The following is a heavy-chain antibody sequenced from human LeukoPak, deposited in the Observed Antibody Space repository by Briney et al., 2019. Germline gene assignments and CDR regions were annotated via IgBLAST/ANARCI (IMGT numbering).Heavy chain of an antibody. V-gene: IGHV3-30*02. D-gene: IGHD6-13*01. CDR2: LHFDGSKT. CDR3: AKDGAYSSRLNAFDI. Sequence: GGSLRLSCAASGFTLSSYGMHWVRQAPGKGLEWVAFLHFDGSKTDYADSVKGRFTISRDNSKNTLYLQMNSLRAEDTAVYYCAKDGAYSSRLNAFDIWGQGTMVTVSS. CDR1: GFTLSSYG. J-gene: IGHJ3*02.